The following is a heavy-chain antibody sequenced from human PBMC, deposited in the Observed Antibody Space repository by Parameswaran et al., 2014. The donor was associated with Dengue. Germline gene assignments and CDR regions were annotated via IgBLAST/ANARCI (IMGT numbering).Heavy chain of an antibody. J-gene: IGHJ4*02. D-gene: IGHD3-22*01. CDR1: GFSLSTSGVG. V-gene: IGHV2-5*02. CDR2: IYWDDDK. CDR3: AHEDSSGYSKSFDY. Sequence: LPGSGPTLVKPTQTLTLTCTFSGFSLSTSGVGVGWIRQPPGKALEWLALIYWDDDKRYSPSLKSRLTITKDTSKNQVVLTMTNMDPVDTATYYCAHEDSSGYSKSFDYWGQGTLVTVSS.